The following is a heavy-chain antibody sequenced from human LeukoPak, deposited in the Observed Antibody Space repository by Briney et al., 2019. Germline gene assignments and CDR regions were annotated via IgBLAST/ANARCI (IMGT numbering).Heavy chain of an antibody. V-gene: IGHV1-18*04. D-gene: IGHD2-15*01. CDR1: GYTFTSYG. J-gene: IGHJ4*02. CDR2: ISAYNGNT. CDR3: ARDRFILGYCSGGSCPFDY. Sequence: ASVKVSCKASGYTFTSYGISWVRQAPGQGLEWMGWISAYNGNTNYAQKLQGRVAMTTDTSTSTAYMELRSLRSDDTAVYYCARDRFILGYCSGGSCPFDYWGQGTLVTVSS.